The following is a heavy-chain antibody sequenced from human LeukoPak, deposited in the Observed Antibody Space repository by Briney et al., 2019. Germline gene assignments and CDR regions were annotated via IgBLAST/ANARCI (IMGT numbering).Heavy chain of an antibody. CDR2: IYYSGST. CDR3: ARHGGSGSYYNWFDP. D-gene: IGHD1-26*01. J-gene: IGHJ5*02. CDR1: GGSIGTNY. Sequence: SETLSLTCTVSGGSIGTNYWSWIRQPPGKGLEWIGYIYYSGSTNYNPSLKSRVTISVDTSKNQFSLKLNSVTAADTAIYYCARHGGSGSYYNWFDPWGQGTLVTVSS. V-gene: IGHV4-59*08.